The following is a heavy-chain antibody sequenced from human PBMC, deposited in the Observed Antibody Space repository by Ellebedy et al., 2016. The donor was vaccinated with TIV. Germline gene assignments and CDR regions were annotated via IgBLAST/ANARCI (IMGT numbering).Heavy chain of an antibody. CDR2: INPNSGGT. D-gene: IGHD6-19*01. V-gene: IGHV1-2*02. Sequence: ASVKVSCKASGYTFTGYYMHWVRQAPGQGLEWMGWINPNSGGTTYAQKFQGRVTMTGDTSVSTAYMELSRLRSDDTAVYYCARGLAVAGTSHYWGQGTLVTVPS. J-gene: IGHJ4*02. CDR1: GYTFTGYY. CDR3: ARGLAVAGTSHY.